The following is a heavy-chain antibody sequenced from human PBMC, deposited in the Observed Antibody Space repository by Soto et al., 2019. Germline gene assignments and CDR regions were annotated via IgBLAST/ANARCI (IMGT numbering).Heavy chain of an antibody. CDR1: GGSISSSSYY. CDR3: ARQSSVVVVEGAEYFQH. J-gene: IGHJ1*01. Sequence: SETLSLTCTVSGGSISSSSYYWGWIRQPPGKGLEWIGSIYYSGSTYYNPSLKSRVTISVDTSKNQFSLKLSSVTAADTAVYYCARQSSVVVVEGAEYFQHWGQGTLVTVSS. V-gene: IGHV4-39*01. CDR2: IYYSGST. D-gene: IGHD2-15*01.